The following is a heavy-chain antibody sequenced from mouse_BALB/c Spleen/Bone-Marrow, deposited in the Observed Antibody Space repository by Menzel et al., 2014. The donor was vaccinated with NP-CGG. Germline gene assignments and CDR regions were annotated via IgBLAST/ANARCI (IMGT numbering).Heavy chain of an antibody. CDR1: GFTFSSYG. CDR2: INNGGTYT. Sequence: EVMLAESGGDLVKPGGSLKLSCAASGFTFSSYGMSWVRQTPDKRLEWVATINNGGTYTYYPDSVKGRFTISRDNAKNTLYLQMSSLKSEDTAMYYCALNWDAAYWGQGTLVTVPA. D-gene: IGHD4-1*02. CDR3: ALNWDAAY. V-gene: IGHV5-6*02. J-gene: IGHJ3*01.